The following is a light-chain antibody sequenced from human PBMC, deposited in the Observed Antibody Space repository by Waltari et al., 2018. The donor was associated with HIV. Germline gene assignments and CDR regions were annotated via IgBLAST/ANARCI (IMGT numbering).Light chain of an antibody. CDR2: KAS. Sequence: DIQMTQSPSILSASVGDRVSITCRAGQSVSDWVAWYQQKSGTAPKFLIYKASTLESGVPSRFSGSRSGTEYTLTISGLQPDDFAIYYCQQYNSYSTFGQGTKVEIK. CDR3: QQYNSYST. V-gene: IGKV1-5*03. CDR1: QSVSDW. J-gene: IGKJ1*01.